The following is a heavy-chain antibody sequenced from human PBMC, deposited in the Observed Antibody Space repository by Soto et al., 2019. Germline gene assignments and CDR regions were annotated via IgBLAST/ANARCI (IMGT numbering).Heavy chain of an antibody. CDR1: GGTFSSYS. Sequence: QVQLVQSGAEVKKPGSSVKVSCKASGGTFSSYSINWVRQAPGQGLEWMGEIIPIFGTANYAQKFQGRVTIAEDEYTSTAYMELSSLRSEDTAVYYCARDVGRHSGGIDYWGQGTLVTVSS. V-gene: IGHV1-69*01. CDR2: IIPIFGTA. D-gene: IGHD1-26*01. CDR3: ARDVGRHSGGIDY. J-gene: IGHJ4*02.